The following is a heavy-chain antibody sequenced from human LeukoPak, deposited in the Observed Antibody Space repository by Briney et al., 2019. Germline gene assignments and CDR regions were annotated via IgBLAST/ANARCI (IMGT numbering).Heavy chain of an antibody. V-gene: IGHV3-7*01. D-gene: IGHD4-11*01. J-gene: IGHJ3*02. CDR3: ARDWYNNSDAFDI. CDR1: GFTFSSYW. Sequence: GGSLRLSCAASGFTFSSYWMTWVRQAPGKGLEWVANIKQDGSEKYYVDAVKGRFTISRDNAKKSLYLQIHSLRAEDTAVYYCARDWYNNSDAFDIWGQGTMVTVSS. CDR2: IKQDGSEK.